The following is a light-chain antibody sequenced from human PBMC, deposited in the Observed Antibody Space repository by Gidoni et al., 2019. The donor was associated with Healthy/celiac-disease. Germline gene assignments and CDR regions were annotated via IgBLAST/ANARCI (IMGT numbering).Light chain of an antibody. CDR2: KDN. J-gene: IGLJ3*02. Sequence: SYDLTHPPSVSVSPGQTARITCSGDALPKQYAYWYQQKPGQAPVLVIYKDNERPSGIPERFSGSSSGTTVTLTISGVQAEDEADYYCQSADSSGTYRNWVFGGGTKLTVL. CDR3: QSADSSGTYRNWV. V-gene: IGLV3-25*02. CDR1: ALPKQY.